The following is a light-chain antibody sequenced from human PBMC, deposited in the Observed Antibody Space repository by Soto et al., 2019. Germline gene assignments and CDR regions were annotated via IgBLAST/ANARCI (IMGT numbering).Light chain of an antibody. J-gene: IGKJ4*01. CDR3: QQYGRLPLS. V-gene: IGKV3-20*01. CDR2: GAS. CDR1: QSLTSSF. Sequence: EILLTQSPGTLSLSPGDRATLSCRASQSLTSSFLAWYQQKPGQTPRLLIYGASIRATDIPDRFSGSGSGTDFTLTISRLEPEDLAVYFCQQYGRLPLSFGGGTKVEIK.